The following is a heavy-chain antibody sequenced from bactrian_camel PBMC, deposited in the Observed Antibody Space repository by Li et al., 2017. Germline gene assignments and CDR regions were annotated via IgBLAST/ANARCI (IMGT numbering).Heavy chain of an antibody. V-gene: IGHV3-2*01. CDR2: ISRDSHA. CDR1: GFTFETFSTSA. Sequence: HVQLVESGGGLVQPGGSLRLSCVASGFTFETFSTSAMSWVRQPPGKGLEWVSGISRDSHAIYADSVRGRFTISRDNTKNMLFLQMNSLKAEDTALYYCATGISGGRQRGQGTQVTVS. J-gene: IGHJ4*01. CDR3: ATGISGGRQ. D-gene: IGHD2*01.